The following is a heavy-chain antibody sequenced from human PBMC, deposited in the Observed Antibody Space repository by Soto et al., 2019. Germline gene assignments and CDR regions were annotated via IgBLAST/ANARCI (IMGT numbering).Heavy chain of an antibody. Sequence: ASVKVSCKASGGTFSSYTISWVRQAPGQGLEWMGRIIPILGIANYAQKFQGRVTITADKSTSTAYMELSSLRSEDTAVYYCAAATYYDYIWGSYRWTFDYWGQGTLGTVS. CDR1: GGTFSSYT. CDR3: AAATYYDYIWGSYRWTFDY. CDR2: IIPILGIA. J-gene: IGHJ4*02. D-gene: IGHD3-16*02. V-gene: IGHV1-69*02.